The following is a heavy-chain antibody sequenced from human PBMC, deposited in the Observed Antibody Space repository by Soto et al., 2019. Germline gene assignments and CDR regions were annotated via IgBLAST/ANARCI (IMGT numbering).Heavy chain of an antibody. CDR2: IYYSGST. Sequence: QVQLQESGPGLVKPSETLFLTCTVSGGSISSYYWSWIRQPPGKGLEWIGYIYYSGSTNYNPSLKSRVTISVDTSKSQFSLKLSSVTAAHTAVYYCARQLADYGSGSYYNWFDPWGQGTLVTVSS. CDR3: ARQLADYGSGSYYNWFDP. V-gene: IGHV4-59*08. CDR1: GGSISSYY. D-gene: IGHD3-10*01. J-gene: IGHJ5*02.